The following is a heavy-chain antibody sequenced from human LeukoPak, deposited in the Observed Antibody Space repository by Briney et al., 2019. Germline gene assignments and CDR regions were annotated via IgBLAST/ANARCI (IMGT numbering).Heavy chain of an antibody. CDR2: SGST. CDR3: AGEFAY. Sequence: SETLSLTCTVSGYSISSGYYWGWIRQPPGKGLEWIGSGSTYYNPSLKSRVTISVDTSKNQFSLQLRSVTAADTAVYYCAGEFAYWGQGTLVTVSS. V-gene: IGHV4-38-2*02. CDR1: GYSISSGYY. J-gene: IGHJ4*02.